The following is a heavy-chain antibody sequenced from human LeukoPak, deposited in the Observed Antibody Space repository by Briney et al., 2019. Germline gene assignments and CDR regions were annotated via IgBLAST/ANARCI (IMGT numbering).Heavy chain of an antibody. CDR1: GFTFSSYA. D-gene: IGHD5-12*01. CDR3: TRDFSGYGDAFDI. J-gene: IGHJ3*02. CDR2: ISGSGGST. Sequence: PGGSLRLSCAASGFTFSSYAMSWVRQAPGKGLEWVSAISGSGGSTYYAGSVKGRFTISRDNSKNTLYLQMNSLRAEDTAVYYCTRDFSGYGDAFDIWGQGTMVTVSS. V-gene: IGHV3-23*01.